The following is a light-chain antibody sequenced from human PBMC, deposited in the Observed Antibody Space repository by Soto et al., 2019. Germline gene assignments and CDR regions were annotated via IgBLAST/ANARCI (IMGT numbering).Light chain of an antibody. CDR2: DAS. V-gene: IGKV3-11*01. CDR1: QSIRNF. J-gene: IGKJ1*01. CDR3: QQRYNWPWT. Sequence: EILFPPSHATRSFSPGERCTLSCRASQSIRNFLAWYQQKPGQAPRLLIYDASNRATGIPPRFSGSGSGTDFTLAISGLEPEDFEVYYCQQRYNWPWTGGNGTTGDIK.